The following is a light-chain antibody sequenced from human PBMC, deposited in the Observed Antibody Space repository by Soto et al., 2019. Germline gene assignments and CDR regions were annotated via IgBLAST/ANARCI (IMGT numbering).Light chain of an antibody. CDR1: SSNIGAGYA. V-gene: IGLV1-40*01. J-gene: IGLJ1*01. Sequence: QSVLTQPPSVSGAPGQRVTISCTGSSSNIGAGYAVHWYQQLPGTAPKLLIYGNSNRPSGVPDRFSGSKSGTSAFLAITGLQAEDEADYYCQSYDSSLSSYVFGTGTKLTVL. CDR2: GNS. CDR3: QSYDSSLSSYV.